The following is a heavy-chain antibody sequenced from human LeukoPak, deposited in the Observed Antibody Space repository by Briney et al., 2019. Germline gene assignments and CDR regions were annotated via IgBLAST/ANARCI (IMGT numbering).Heavy chain of an antibody. Sequence: GGSLRLSCAASGFTFSRYWMNWVRQAPGKGPEWVANIKQDGSEQFYADSVKGRFTISRDDTKNSLYLQMHSVRAEDTAVYFCARDLGMSPTVWGKGTTVTVSS. CDR1: GFTFSRYW. D-gene: IGHD1-1*01. J-gene: IGHJ6*04. V-gene: IGHV3-7*01. CDR3: ARDLGMSPTV. CDR2: IKQDGSEQ.